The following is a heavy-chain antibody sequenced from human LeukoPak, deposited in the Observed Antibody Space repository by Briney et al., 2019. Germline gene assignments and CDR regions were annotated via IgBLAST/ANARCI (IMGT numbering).Heavy chain of an antibody. CDR3: ARGDSSWPYYFDC. CDR2: IYYSGST. CDR1: GGSISSYF. D-gene: IGHD6-13*01. Sequence: SETLSLTCTVSGGSISSYFWSWIRQPPGKGLEWIGYIYYSGSTNYNPSLKSRVTISVDTSKNQFSLKLSSVTAADTAVYYCARGDSSWPYYFDCWGQGTLVTVSS. J-gene: IGHJ4*02. V-gene: IGHV4-59*01.